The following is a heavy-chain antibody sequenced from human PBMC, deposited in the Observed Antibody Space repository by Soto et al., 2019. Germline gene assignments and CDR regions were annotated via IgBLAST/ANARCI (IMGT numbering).Heavy chain of an antibody. CDR3: AHKDSSGCLDF. CDR2: IYWDDGK. CDR1: GFSLSTSGVG. V-gene: IGHV2-5*02. D-gene: IGHD6-19*01. Sequence: QITLKESGPTVVKPTQTLTLTCTFSGFSLSTSGVGVGWIRQPPGKALEWLALIYWDDGKRYNPSLNRRLTITKDTSKNQVVVTMTNMDPVDTATYYCAHKDSSGCLDFWGQGTLVTVSS. J-gene: IGHJ4*02.